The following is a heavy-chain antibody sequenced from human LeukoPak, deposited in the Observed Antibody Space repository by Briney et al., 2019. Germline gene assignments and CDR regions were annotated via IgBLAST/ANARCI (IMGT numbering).Heavy chain of an antibody. Sequence: HGESLKISCKGSGYSFTSYWIGWVRQMPGKGLEWMGIIYPGDSDTRYSPSFQGQVTISADKSISTAYLQWSSLKASDTAMYYCARGPRFGEFFPDYFDYWGQGTLVTVSS. V-gene: IGHV5-51*01. J-gene: IGHJ4*02. CDR2: IYPGDSDT. CDR3: ARGPRFGEFFPDYFDY. CDR1: GYSFTSYW. D-gene: IGHD3-10*01.